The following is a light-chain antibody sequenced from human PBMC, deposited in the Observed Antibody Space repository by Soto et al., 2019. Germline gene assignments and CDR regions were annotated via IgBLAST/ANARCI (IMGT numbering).Light chain of an antibody. CDR2: GAT. CDR1: QSISSY. Sequence: EVVLAQSPDTLSLPPGERTTLSCRASQSISSYLAWYQQKPGQAPRLLIHGATTRATGIPARFIGSGSGTEFTLTISSLQPDDFATYYCQQYNSYSTFGQGTKVDIK. CDR3: QQYNSYST. J-gene: IGKJ1*01. V-gene: IGKV3-15*01.